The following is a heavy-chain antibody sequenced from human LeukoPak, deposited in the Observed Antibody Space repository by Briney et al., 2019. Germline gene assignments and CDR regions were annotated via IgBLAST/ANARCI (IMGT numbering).Heavy chain of an antibody. CDR3: ARDPTRGDLSVY. Sequence: ASVKVSCKASGYTFTSYGISWVRQAPGQGLEWMGWISVYNGHTNYAQNLQGRVTMTTDTSTSTAYMELRNVRSDDTAVYYCARDPTRGDLSVYWGQGTLVTVSS. D-gene: IGHD7-27*01. CDR1: GYTFTSYG. CDR2: ISVYNGHT. J-gene: IGHJ4*02. V-gene: IGHV1-18*01.